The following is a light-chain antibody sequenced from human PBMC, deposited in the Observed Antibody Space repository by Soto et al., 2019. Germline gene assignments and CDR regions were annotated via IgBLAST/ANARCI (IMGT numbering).Light chain of an antibody. Sequence: QSVLTQPPSASGTPGQRVTISCSGSSSNIGDNYVYWHQQFPGTAPKLLIYRINQRPSGVPDRFSGSKSGTSASLVISGLRSEDEADYSCATWGDGRSGGVFGGGTKLTVL. CDR1: SSNIGDNY. V-gene: IGLV1-47*01. CDR3: ATWGDGRSGGV. CDR2: RIN. J-gene: IGLJ3*02.